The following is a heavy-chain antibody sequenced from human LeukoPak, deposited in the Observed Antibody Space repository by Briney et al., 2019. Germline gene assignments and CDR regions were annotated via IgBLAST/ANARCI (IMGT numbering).Heavy chain of an antibody. V-gene: IGHV4-61*02. CDR1: GGSISSSSYY. CDR3: ARDRTPLGYYYYMDV. J-gene: IGHJ6*03. Sequence: SETLSLTCTVSGGSISSSSYYWSWIRQPAGKGLEWIGRIYTSGSTNYNPSLKSRVTMSVDTSKNQFSLKLSSVTAADTAVYYCARDRTPLGYYYYMDVWGKGTTVTVSS. CDR2: IYTSGST. D-gene: IGHD7-27*01.